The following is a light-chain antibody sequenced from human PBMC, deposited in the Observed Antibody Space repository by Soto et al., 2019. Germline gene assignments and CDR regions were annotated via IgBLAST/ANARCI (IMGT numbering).Light chain of an antibody. J-gene: IGLJ1*01. CDR3: SSYTSSSTPDV. Sequence: QSALTQPASVSGSPGQSITISCTGTSSDVGGYNYVPWYQQHPGKAPKLMIYEVSNRPSGVSNRFSGSKSGNTASLTISGLQAEDEADYYCSSYTSSSTPDVFGTGTKLTVL. V-gene: IGLV2-14*01. CDR1: SSDVGGYNY. CDR2: EVS.